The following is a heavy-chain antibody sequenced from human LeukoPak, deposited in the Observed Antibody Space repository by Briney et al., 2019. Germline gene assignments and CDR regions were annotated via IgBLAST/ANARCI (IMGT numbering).Heavy chain of an antibody. Sequence: SETLSLTCTVSGGSISSYYWSWIRQPPGKGLEWIGYIYYSGSTNYNPSLKSRVTISVDTSKNQFSLKLSSVTAADTAMYYCARDLYEDSSWYPSYHFDYWGQGTLVTVSS. CDR3: ARDLYEDSSWYPSYHFDY. CDR2: IYYSGST. V-gene: IGHV4-59*12. J-gene: IGHJ4*02. D-gene: IGHD6-13*01. CDR1: GGSISSYY.